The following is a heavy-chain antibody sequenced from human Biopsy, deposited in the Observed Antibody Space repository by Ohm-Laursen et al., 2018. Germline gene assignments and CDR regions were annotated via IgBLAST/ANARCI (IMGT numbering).Heavy chain of an antibody. J-gene: IGHJ4*02. D-gene: IGHD2-15*01. V-gene: IGHV3-33*08. CDR2: IFYDGSNT. CDR1: GFTFNNYG. Sequence: SLRLSCAASGFTFNNYGMQWVRQAPGKGLEWVAFIFYDGSNTYYADSVKGRFTISRDNAQNSLYLHMNSLRAEDAAVYYCARAYPPPGRRLVVVAGDFDCWGQGTPVTVSS. CDR3: ARAYPPPGRRLVVVAGDFDC.